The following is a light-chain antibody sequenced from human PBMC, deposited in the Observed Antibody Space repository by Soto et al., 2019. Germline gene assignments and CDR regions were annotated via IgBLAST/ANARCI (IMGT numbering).Light chain of an antibody. Sequence: QSVLTQPPSVSGAPGRRVTISCTGSSSNIGAGYDVHWYQQLPGTAPKLLIYGNSNRQSGVPDRFSGSKSGTSASLAITGLQAEDEGDYYFQSYDSSLSGFVFGTGTKRTVL. V-gene: IGLV1-40*01. CDR1: SSNIGAGYD. J-gene: IGLJ1*01. CDR2: GNS. CDR3: QSYDSSLSGFV.